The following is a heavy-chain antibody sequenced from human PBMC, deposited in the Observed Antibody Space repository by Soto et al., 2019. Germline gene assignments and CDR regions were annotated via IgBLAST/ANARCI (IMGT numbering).Heavy chain of an antibody. CDR3: AREEATRIERRFDS. J-gene: IGHJ5*01. V-gene: IGHV4-31*03. CDR2: IYYSGST. D-gene: IGHD6-6*01. Sequence: SETLSLTCTVSAGSISSGGYSWTWIRQHPGKDLEWIGYIYYSGSTYFNPSLKSRLNISIDTSRNQFSLKLSSVTAADTAIYYCAREEATRIERRFDSWGQGTLVTVSS. CDR1: AGSISSGGYS.